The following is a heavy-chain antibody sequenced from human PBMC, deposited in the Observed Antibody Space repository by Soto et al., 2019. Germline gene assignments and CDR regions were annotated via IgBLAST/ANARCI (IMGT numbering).Heavy chain of an antibody. CDR1: GGTFSSYA. J-gene: IGHJ5*02. CDR3: ARGSPSSSRLGWLDP. Sequence: ASVKVSCKASGGTFSSYAISWVRQAPGQGLEWMGGIIPIFGTANYAQNFQGRVTMTGDTSTTAVDMELSSLRSEDTAVYYCARGSPSSSRLGWLDPWGQGTQVTVSS. CDR2: IIPIFGTA. D-gene: IGHD2-2*01. V-gene: IGHV1-69*06.